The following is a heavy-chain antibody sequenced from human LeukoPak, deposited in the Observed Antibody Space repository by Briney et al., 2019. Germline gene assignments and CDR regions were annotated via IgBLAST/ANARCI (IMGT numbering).Heavy chain of an antibody. CDR1: DDSISSNRYF. Sequence: SETLSITCTISDDSISSNRYFWAWIRQPPGKGLEWIASINYSGRTYYNPSLNSRLTISVDTAKRQFSLKLTSVTAADTALYYCARDIDDVGALLDFWGRGTLVTVSS. J-gene: IGHJ4*02. CDR2: INYSGRT. V-gene: IGHV4-39*07. CDR3: ARDIDDVGALLDF. D-gene: IGHD1-26*01.